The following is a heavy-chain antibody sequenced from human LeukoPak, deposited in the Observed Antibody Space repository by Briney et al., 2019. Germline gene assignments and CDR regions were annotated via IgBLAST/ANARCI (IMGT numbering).Heavy chain of an antibody. CDR3: ATYTHWVAGDV. Sequence: GGSLRLSCTASGFTFSGYAMMWVRQAPGKGLEWVANMNQDGSAKGYVDSVKGRFTISRDNARNSLYLQMSSLRPEDTAVYYCATYTHWVAGDVWGQGTTVTVSS. CDR1: GFTFSGYA. J-gene: IGHJ6*02. V-gene: IGHV3-7*01. CDR2: MNQDGSAK. D-gene: IGHD3-16*01.